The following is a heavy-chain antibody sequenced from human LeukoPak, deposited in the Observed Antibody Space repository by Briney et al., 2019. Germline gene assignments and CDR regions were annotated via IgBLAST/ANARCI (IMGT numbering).Heavy chain of an antibody. D-gene: IGHD3-22*01. CDR1: GYSFTSYW. CDR2: XXXXDSDT. J-gene: IGHJ4*02. V-gene: IGHV5-51*01. Sequence: GESLKISCKGSGYSFTSYWIGWVRQMPGKGXXXXXXXXXXDSDTRYSPSFQGQVTISADKSISTAYLQWSSLKASDTAMYYCAREGLGYDSSGYYNPGYWGQGTLVTVSS. CDR3: AREGLGYDSSGYYNPGY.